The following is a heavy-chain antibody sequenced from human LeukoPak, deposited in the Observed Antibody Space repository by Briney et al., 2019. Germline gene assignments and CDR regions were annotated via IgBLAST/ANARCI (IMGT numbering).Heavy chain of an antibody. D-gene: IGHD2-15*01. Sequence: PGGSLRLSCAASGFTFENYGMTWVRQAPGKGLEWVSHINWSGGTIDYADSVKGRFTISRDDAKRSLYLQTNSLTAEDTALYYCARKGSGIDYWGQGALVAVSS. CDR3: ARKGSGIDY. CDR1: GFTFENYG. V-gene: IGHV3-20*04. J-gene: IGHJ4*02. CDR2: INWSGGTI.